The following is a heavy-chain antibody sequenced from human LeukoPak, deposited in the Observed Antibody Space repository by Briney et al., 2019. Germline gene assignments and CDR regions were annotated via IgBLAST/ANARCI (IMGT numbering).Heavy chain of an antibody. D-gene: IGHD6-13*01. J-gene: IGHJ5*02. V-gene: IGHV3-23*01. CDR3: AKDPRYSSSWAGVGWFDP. CDR1: GFTFSSYA. Sequence: GGSLRLSCAASGFTFSSYAMSWVRQAPGKGLEWVSAISGSGGSTYYADSVKGRFTISRDNSKNTLYLQMNRLRAEDTAVYYCAKDPRYSSSWAGVGWFDPWGQGTLVTVSS. CDR2: ISGSGGST.